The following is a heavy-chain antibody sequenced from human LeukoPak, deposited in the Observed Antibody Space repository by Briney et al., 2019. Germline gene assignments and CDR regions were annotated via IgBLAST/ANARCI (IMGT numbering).Heavy chain of an antibody. CDR3: ARLPYYYDSSGTT. V-gene: IGHV4-34*01. CDR1: GGSFSGYY. J-gene: IGHJ5*02. CDR2: INHSGST. D-gene: IGHD3-22*01. Sequence: SETLSLTCAVYGGSFSGYYWSWIRQPPGKGLEWIGEINHSGSTNYNPSLKSRVTISVDTSKNQFSLKLSSMTAADTAVYYCARLPYYYDSSGTTWGQGTLVTVSS.